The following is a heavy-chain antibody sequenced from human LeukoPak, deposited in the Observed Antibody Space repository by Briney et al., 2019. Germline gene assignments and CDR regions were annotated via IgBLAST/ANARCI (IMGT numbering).Heavy chain of an antibody. CDR3: AKDIGGSGSPGWIFDY. J-gene: IGHJ4*02. CDR2: ISYDGSNK. D-gene: IGHD3-10*01. CDR1: GFTFSSYA. Sequence: GGSLRLSCAASGFTFSSYAMHWVRQAPGKGLEWVAVISYDGSNKYYADSVKGRFTISRDNSKNTLYLQMNSLRAEDTALYYCAKDIGGSGSPGWIFDYWGQGTLVTVSS. V-gene: IGHV3-30-3*01.